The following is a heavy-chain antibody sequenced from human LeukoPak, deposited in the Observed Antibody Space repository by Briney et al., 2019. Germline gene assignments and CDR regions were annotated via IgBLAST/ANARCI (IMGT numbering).Heavy chain of an antibody. D-gene: IGHD2-21*02. V-gene: IGHV4-39*01. Sequence: KPSETLSLTCTVSGGSISSSSYYWGWIRQPPGKGLEWIGSIYYSGSTYYNPSLKSRVTISVDTSKNQFSLKLSSVTAADTAVYYCARHTHIVVVTARDSHDAFDIWGQGTMVTVSS. CDR3: ARHTHIVVVTARDSHDAFDI. CDR1: GGSISSSSYY. J-gene: IGHJ3*02. CDR2: IYYSGST.